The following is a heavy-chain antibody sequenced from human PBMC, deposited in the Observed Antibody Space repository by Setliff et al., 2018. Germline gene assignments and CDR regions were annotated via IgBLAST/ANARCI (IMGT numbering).Heavy chain of an antibody. D-gene: IGHD2-2*01. V-gene: IGHV1-8*02. CDR1: GHTFITFG. Sequence: ASVKVSCKASGHTFITFGISWVRQAPGQGLEWMGWINPNSGGTNYAQKFQGWVTMTRNTSISTAYMELSSLRFEDTAVYYCATDKLTTSCIDHWGPGTQVTVSS. J-gene: IGHJ4*02. CDR2: INPNSGGT. CDR3: ATDKLTTSCIDH.